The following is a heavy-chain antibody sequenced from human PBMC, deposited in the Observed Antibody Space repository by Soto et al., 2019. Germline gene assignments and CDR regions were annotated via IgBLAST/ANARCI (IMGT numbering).Heavy chain of an antibody. CDR2: IFPSGTT. J-gene: IGHJ4*02. CDR3: AISREFDY. Sequence: TLSLTCGVSGGSLRGATYSLNWIRQPQGKGLEWIGYIFPSGTTYYNPSLKSRVTISIDVHKNQCSLSLRSLTAADTAVYYCAISREFDYWSQGTLVTDSS. V-gene: IGHV4-30-2*01. CDR1: GGSLRGATYS.